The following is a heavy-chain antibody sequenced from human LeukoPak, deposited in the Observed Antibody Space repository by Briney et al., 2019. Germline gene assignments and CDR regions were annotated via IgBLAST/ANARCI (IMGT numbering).Heavy chain of an antibody. V-gene: IGHV4-59*01. D-gene: IGHD2-15*01. CDR3: ARDPGYPYWYFDL. CDR2: IYYSRST. J-gene: IGHJ2*01. CDR1: GGSISSYY. Sequence: SETLSLTCTVSGGSISSYYWSWIRQPPGKGLEWIGYIYYSRSTNYNPSLKSRVTISVDTSKNQFSLKLSSVTAADTAVYYCARDPGYPYWYFDLWGRGTLVTVSS.